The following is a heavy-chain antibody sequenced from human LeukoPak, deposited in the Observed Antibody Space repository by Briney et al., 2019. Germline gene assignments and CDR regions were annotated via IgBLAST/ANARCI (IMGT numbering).Heavy chain of an antibody. CDR2: IYSGGST. D-gene: IGHD2-15*01. V-gene: IGHV3-53*01. CDR1: GFTVSSNY. Sequence: GGSLRLSCAASGFTVSSNYMSWVRQAPGKGLEWVSVIYSGGSTYYADSVKGRFTISRDNSKDTLYLQMNSLRAGDTAVYYCARQAATRYYYYYMDVWGKGTTVTVSS. J-gene: IGHJ6*03. CDR3: ARQAATRYYYYYMDV.